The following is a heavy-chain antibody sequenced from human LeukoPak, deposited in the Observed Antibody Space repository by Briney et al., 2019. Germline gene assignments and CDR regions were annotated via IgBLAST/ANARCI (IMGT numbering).Heavy chain of an antibody. Sequence: GGSLRHSCAASGFVFSKHGMHWVRQAPGKGLEWVAFIRHDESVKHYAESVKGRFTISRDNFKKTLSLQMNSLRPDDTALYYCARFSYGDYVAWGQGTLVTVSS. CDR3: ARFSYGDYVA. CDR2: IRHDESVK. V-gene: IGHV3-30*02. CDR1: GFVFSKHG. D-gene: IGHD4-17*01. J-gene: IGHJ5*02.